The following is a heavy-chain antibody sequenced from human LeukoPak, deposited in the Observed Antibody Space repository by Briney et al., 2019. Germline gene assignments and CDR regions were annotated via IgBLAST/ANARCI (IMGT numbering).Heavy chain of an antibody. J-gene: IGHJ6*04. Sequence: SETLSLTCAVYGGSFSGYYWSWIRQPPGKGLEWIGEINHSGGTNYNPSLTSRVTISVDTSKNQFSLKLSSVTAADTAVYYCARTGAYSGNKSGMDVWGKGTTVTVSS. D-gene: IGHD5-12*01. CDR3: ARTGAYSGNKSGMDV. CDR2: INHSGGT. CDR1: GGSFSGYY. V-gene: IGHV4-34*01.